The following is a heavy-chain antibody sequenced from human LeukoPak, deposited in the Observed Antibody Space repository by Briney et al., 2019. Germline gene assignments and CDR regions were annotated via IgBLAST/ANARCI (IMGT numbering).Heavy chain of an antibody. CDR2: IYYSGST. CDR1: GGSVSSTSYY. J-gene: IGHJ4*02. D-gene: IGHD3-9*01. V-gene: IGHV4-39*01. CDR3: ARLAIRYFDWNAWYFDS. Sequence: SETLSLTCTVSGGSVSSTSYYWGWIRQPPGKGLEWIGSIYYSGSTHYNSSLKSRLTISVDTSKNQFSLKLSSVTVADTAVYYCARLAIRYFDWNAWYFDSWGQGTLVTVSS.